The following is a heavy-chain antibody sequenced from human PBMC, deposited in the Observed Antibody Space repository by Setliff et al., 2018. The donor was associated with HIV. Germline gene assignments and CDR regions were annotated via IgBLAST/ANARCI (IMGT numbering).Heavy chain of an antibody. J-gene: IGHJ4*02. CDR3: VSGPLSGYGYYFDY. CDR1: GYSVSSGYY. V-gene: IGHV4-38-2*01. D-gene: IGHD3-3*01. CDR2: FYHSGST. Sequence: SETLSLTCAVSGYSVSSGYYWGWIRQPPGKGLEWIGSFYHSGSTFYNPSLKSRVTISLDTSKDRFSLKLRSVTAADTAVYYCVSGPLSGYGYYFDYWGQGALVTVSS.